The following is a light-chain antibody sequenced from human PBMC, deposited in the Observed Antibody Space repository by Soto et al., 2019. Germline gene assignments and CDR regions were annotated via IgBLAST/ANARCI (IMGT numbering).Light chain of an antibody. V-gene: IGKV1-9*01. Sequence: IQLTQSPSSLSASVGDRVTITCRASQGISSYLAWYQQKPGKAPKLLIYAASTLQSGVPSRFSGRGSRTDFTLTISSLQPEDFATYYCQQVNSYPRTFGGGTKVEIK. J-gene: IGKJ4*01. CDR3: QQVNSYPRT. CDR1: QGISSY. CDR2: AAS.